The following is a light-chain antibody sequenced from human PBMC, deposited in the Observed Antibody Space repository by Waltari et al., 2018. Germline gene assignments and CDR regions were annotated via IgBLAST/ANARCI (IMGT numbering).Light chain of an antibody. CDR3: HQRSNWPIT. CDR1: QSVDNY. Sequence: EIVLTQYPATLSLSPGERVTLSCRASQSVDNYLLWYQQKPGQTPRLLIYGASNRATGIPARFSGSGSGTDFTLTIDSLESEDFAVYYCHQRSNWPITFGQGTRLEIK. CDR2: GAS. J-gene: IGKJ5*01. V-gene: IGKV3-11*01.